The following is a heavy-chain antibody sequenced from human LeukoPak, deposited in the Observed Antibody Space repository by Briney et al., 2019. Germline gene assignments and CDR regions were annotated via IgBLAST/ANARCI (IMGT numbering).Heavy chain of an antibody. D-gene: IGHD3-22*01. CDR2: ISYDGSNK. CDR1: GFTFSSYA. Sequence: GGSLRLSCAASGFTFSSYAMHWVRQAPGKGLEWVAVISYDGSNKYYADSVKGRFTISRDNAKNSLYLQMNSLRAEDTAVYYCARSAYYDSSGYFRSWGQGTLVTVSS. V-gene: IGHV3-30-3*01. CDR3: ARSAYYDSSGYFRS. J-gene: IGHJ4*02.